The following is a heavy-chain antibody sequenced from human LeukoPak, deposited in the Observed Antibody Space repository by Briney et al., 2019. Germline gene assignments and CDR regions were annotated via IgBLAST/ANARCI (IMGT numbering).Heavy chain of an antibody. Sequence: GGSLRLSCAASGFTFSSYEMNWVRQAPGKGLEWVSSISSSSNYIYYADSVKGRFTISRDNAKNSLYLQMNSLRAEDTAVYYCARDGSTVTARLGTGRDYYYYYMDVWGKGTTVTVSS. J-gene: IGHJ6*03. CDR3: ARDGSTVTARLGTGRDYYYYYMDV. CDR1: GFTFSSYE. V-gene: IGHV3-21*01. CDR2: ISSSSNYI. D-gene: IGHD4-17*01.